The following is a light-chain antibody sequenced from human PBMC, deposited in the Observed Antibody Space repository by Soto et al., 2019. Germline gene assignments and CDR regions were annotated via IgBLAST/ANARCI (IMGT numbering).Light chain of an antibody. CDR1: QSVSSSY. V-gene: IGKV3-20*01. Sequence: EIVLTQSPGTLSLSPGERATLSCRASQSVSSSYLAWYQQKPGQAPRLLISGASSRDTGIPDRFSGSGSGTDFTLTISRLEPEDFAFYYCQQYGNSPITFGQGTRLEIK. CDR3: QQYGNSPIT. CDR2: GAS. J-gene: IGKJ5*01.